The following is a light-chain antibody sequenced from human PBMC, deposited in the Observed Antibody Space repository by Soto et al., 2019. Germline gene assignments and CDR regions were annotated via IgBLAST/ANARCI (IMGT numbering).Light chain of an antibody. J-gene: IGKJ4*01. Sequence: DIQMTQSPSTLSASIGDRVTITCRASQNISSWLSWYQQKPGKAPNLLIYQASILESGVPSRFSGSGSGTEFSLTISSLQPDDFAPFCGQQYNLTSLSFGGGTKVEIK. CDR2: QAS. CDR1: QNISSW. V-gene: IGKV1-5*03. CDR3: QQYNLTSLS.